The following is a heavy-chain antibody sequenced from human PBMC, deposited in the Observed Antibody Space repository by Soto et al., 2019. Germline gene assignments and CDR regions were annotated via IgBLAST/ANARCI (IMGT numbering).Heavy chain of an antibody. D-gene: IGHD1-1*01. CDR1: GGSISGYF. CDR2: ISSSGNT. J-gene: IGHJ4*02. V-gene: IGHV4-59*08. CDR3: ARGGGFYSQHYFDY. Sequence: SETLSLTCKVSGGSISGYFWSWIRQPPGKGLEWIAYISSSGNTNYNPSLNSRVTISIDTSKNQFSLDLSSVTAADTAVYYCARGGGFYSQHYFDYRGPGTLLTASS.